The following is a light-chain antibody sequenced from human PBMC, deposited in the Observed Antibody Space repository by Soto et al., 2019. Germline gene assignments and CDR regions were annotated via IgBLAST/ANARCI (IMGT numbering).Light chain of an antibody. Sequence: EIVLTQSPDTLSVSPGERATLSCRASQSVSSNLAWYQQKSGQAPRLLIYDASTRATGIPGRFSGSGSGTEFTLTISSLQSEDFAVYYCQQYNNWPTTFGQGTKVDIK. J-gene: IGKJ1*01. V-gene: IGKV3-15*01. CDR2: DAS. CDR3: QQYNNWPTT. CDR1: QSVSSN.